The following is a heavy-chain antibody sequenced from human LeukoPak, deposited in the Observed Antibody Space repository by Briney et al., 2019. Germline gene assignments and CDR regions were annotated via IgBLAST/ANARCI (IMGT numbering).Heavy chain of an antibody. D-gene: IGHD3-3*01. J-gene: IGHJ4*02. V-gene: IGHV3-30-3*01. CDR1: GFTFSSYA. Sequence: GGSLRLSCAASGFTFSSYAMHWVRQAPGKGLEWVAVISYDGSNKYYADSVKGRFTISRDNSKNTLYLQMNSLRAEDTAVYYXXXXXXXSREWSAARFDYWGQGTLVTVSS. CDR2: ISYDGSNK. CDR3: XXXXXXSREWSAARFDY.